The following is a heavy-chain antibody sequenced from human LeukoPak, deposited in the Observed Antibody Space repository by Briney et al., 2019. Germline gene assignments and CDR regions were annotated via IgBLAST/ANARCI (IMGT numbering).Heavy chain of an antibody. CDR1: GGSISSSSYY. D-gene: IGHD5-18*01. V-gene: IGHV4-39*02. Sequence: SETLSLTCAVYGGSISSSSYYWGWIRQPPGKGLEWIGSIYYSGSTYYNPSLKSRVTISVDTSKNQFSLKLSSVTAADTAVYYCARDSYATYYYYYMDVWGKGTTVTISS. CDR2: IYYSGST. J-gene: IGHJ6*03. CDR3: ARDSYATYYYYYMDV.